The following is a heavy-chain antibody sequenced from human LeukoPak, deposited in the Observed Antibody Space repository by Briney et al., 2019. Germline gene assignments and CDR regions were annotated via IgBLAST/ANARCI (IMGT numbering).Heavy chain of an antibody. D-gene: IGHD2-2*02. CDR3: ARGGPYHAFDI. J-gene: IGHJ3*02. Sequence: GGSLRLSCAASGFTFVSYWMYWVRRAPGKGLVYIARINNDGGGTTYADSVKGRFTISRDNARNGVYLQMNSLRAEDTAVYYCARGGPYHAFDIWGQGTMVTVSS. V-gene: IGHV3-74*01. CDR1: GFTFVSYW. CDR2: INNDGGGT.